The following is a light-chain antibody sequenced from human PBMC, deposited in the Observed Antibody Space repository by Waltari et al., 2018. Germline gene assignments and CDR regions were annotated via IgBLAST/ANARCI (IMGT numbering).Light chain of an antibody. CDR3: QQYRNLWT. Sequence: TSRPWQSPRISVAWCHQKPGQVPKVLFYKTSTLKSAVPSRFSGSGSGTEFSLTISSLQPDDFATYYCQQYRNLWTFGQGTKVESK. CDR1: QSPRIS. J-gene: IGKJ1*01. V-gene: IGKV1-5*03. CDR2: KTS.